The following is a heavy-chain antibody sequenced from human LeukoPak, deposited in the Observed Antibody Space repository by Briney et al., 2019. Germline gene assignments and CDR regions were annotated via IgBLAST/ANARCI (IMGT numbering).Heavy chain of an antibody. Sequence: GSLRLSCAASGFTFSSYGMHWVRQAPGKGLEWVAVIWYDGGNKYYADSVKGRFTISRDNSKNTLYLQMNSLRAEDTAVYYCARDRNGWYSYYFDYWGQGTLVTVSS. V-gene: IGHV3-33*01. J-gene: IGHJ4*02. CDR1: GFTFSSYG. D-gene: IGHD6-19*01. CDR3: ARDRNGWYSYYFDY. CDR2: IWYDGGNK.